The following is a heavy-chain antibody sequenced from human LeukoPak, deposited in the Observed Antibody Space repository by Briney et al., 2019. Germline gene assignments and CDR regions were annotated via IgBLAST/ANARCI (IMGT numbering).Heavy chain of an antibody. CDR2: IYTSVST. V-gene: IGHV4-4*09. J-gene: IGHJ3*02. D-gene: IGHD3-22*01. CDR3: ARHYYYDSVDI. CDR1: GASISSNY. Sequence: SETLSLTCTVSGASISSNYWTWIRQPPGKGLEWIGYIYTSVSTIYNPSLKSRLTMSLDTSKNQFFLKLSSVTAADTAVYYCARHYYYDSVDIWGQGTMVTVSS.